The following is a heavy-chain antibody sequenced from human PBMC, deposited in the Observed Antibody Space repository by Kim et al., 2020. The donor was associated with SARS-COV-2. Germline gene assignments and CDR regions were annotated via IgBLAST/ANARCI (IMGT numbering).Heavy chain of an antibody. D-gene: IGHD6-19*01. Sequence: RYSQKFQERLTITGDTSASTAYMELSSLTSEGTAVYYCATLPSASGAFDVWGQGTLVTVSS. CDR3: ATLPSASGAFDV. V-gene: IGHV1-3*01. J-gene: IGHJ3*01.